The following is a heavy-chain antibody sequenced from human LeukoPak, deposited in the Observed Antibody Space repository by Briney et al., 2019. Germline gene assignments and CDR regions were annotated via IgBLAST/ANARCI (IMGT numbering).Heavy chain of an antibody. CDR1: GYTFTNYG. V-gene: IGHV1-18*01. Sequence: EASVKVSCKASGYTFTNYGISWVRQAPGQGLEWMGWISAYNGNTNYAQKVQGRVTMTTDTSTSTAYMELRSLRSDDTAVYYCARDSEQWLVRAVWFDPWGQGTLVTVSS. CDR2: ISAYNGNT. CDR3: ARDSEQWLVRAVWFDP. J-gene: IGHJ5*02. D-gene: IGHD6-19*01.